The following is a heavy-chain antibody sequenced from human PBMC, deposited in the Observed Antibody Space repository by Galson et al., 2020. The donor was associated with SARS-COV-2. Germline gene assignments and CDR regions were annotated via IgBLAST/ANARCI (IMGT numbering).Heavy chain of an antibody. D-gene: IGHD3-9*01. CDR2: IDWDDDK. CDR1: GFLLSSSGMC. CDR3: ARNFVPRRAFDY. Sequence: SGPTLLKPTQTLTLTCSFSGFLLSSSGMCVSWIRQPPGKALEWLALIDWDDDKFYSTSLKTRLTISKDSSRSQVVLTMTNMDPGDTATYYCARNFVPRRAFDYWGQGILVNGSS. J-gene: IGHJ4*02. V-gene: IGHV2-70*01.